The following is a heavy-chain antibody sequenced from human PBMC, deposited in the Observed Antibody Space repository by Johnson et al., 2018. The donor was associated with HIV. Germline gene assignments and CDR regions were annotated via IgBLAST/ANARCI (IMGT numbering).Heavy chain of an antibody. CDR1: GFTFSSHA. D-gene: IGHD3-22*01. CDR3: ARERVHDKSGLDAFDI. Sequence: VQLVESGGGLVQPGGSLRLSCAASGFTFSSHAMHWVRQAPGKGLEYVSAISSNGGKTYYANSVEGRFTISRDNSKNTLYLQMGRLRAEDKAVYYCARERVHDKSGLDAFDIWGQGTLVTVSS. CDR2: ISSNGGKT. V-gene: IGHV3-64*01. J-gene: IGHJ3*02.